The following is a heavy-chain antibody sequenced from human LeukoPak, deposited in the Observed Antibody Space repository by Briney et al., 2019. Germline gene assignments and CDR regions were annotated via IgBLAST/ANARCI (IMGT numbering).Heavy chain of an antibody. CDR1: GFTFSSYW. CDR2: IKQDGSEK. CDR3: ARIIAARLGAFDY. V-gene: IGHV3-7*01. J-gene: IGHJ4*02. D-gene: IGHD6-6*01. Sequence: PGGSLRLSCAASGFTFSSYWMSWVRQAPGKGLEWVANIKQDGSEKYYVDSVKGRFTISRDNAKNSLYLQMNSLRAEDTAVYYCARIIAARLGAFDYWGQGTLVTVSS.